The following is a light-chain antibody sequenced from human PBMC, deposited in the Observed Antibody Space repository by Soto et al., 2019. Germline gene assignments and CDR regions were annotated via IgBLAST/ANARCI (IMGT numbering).Light chain of an antibody. J-gene: IGKJ5*01. CDR1: QSVGSY. CDR2: DAS. V-gene: IGKV3-11*01. CDR3: QRRKNWQAP. Sequence: PGERATLSCRASQSVGSYLAWYQQKPGQAPRVLIYDASNRATGSRARFSGSVFGTDFSLTISSLEPEDFAVYYCQRRKNWQAPFGQGTRRE.